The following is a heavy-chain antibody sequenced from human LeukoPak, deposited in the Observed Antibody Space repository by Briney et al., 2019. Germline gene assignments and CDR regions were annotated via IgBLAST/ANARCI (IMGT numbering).Heavy chain of an antibody. CDR1: GFTFSNSA. Sequence: HPGGSLRLSCAASGFTFSNSAMSWVRQAPGKGLEWVSTLSGSGITTYYADSVKGQFTISRDNSKNTLYLQMNSLRAEDTAVYYCAKGIYSSGWSYFDYWGHGTLVTVSS. D-gene: IGHD6-19*01. V-gene: IGHV3-23*01. CDR3: AKGIYSSGWSYFDY. J-gene: IGHJ4*01. CDR2: LSGSGITT.